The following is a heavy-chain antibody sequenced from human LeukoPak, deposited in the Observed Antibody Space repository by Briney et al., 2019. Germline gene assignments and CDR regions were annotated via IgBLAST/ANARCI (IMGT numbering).Heavy chain of an antibody. CDR1: GFTFTTYA. J-gene: IGHJ4*02. D-gene: IGHD3-16*01. V-gene: IGHV3-30*02. Sequence: GGSLRLSCAASGFTFTTYAMDWVRQAPGKGLEWVAFIQKDGSTKFYADSVKGRFTISRDDSKKTFYLQMDSLRPDDTAVYYCARGVNYAFDYWGQGTLVTVSS. CDR3: ARGVNYAFDY. CDR2: IQKDGSTK.